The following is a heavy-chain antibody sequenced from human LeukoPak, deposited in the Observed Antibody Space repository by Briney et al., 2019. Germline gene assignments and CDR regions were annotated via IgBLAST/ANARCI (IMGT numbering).Heavy chain of an antibody. CDR1: GYTFSTYG. CDR3: ARDLYYYGSGSYYDVFDA. Sequence: ASVKVSCKASGYTFSTYGISWVRQAPGQGLEWMGWISAYKGNTYYAQKLQGRVTMTTDTSTSTAYMELRSLRSDDPAIYYCARDLYYYGSGSYYDVFDAWGQGTMVTVSS. CDR2: ISAYKGNT. V-gene: IGHV1-18*01. J-gene: IGHJ3*01. D-gene: IGHD3-10*01.